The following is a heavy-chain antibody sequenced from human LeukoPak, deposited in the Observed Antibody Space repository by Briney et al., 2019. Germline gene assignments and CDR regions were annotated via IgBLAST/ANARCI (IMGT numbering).Heavy chain of an antibody. D-gene: IGHD4-11*01. Sequence: VASVKVPCKASGGTFSNYAISWVRQAPGQGLEWMGRIIPMFGTTNYAQKFQGRVTITTDGSTSTAYMEVSSLRIEDTAVYYCASVTVTTWAPDGHMDVWGKGTTVTVSS. CDR2: IIPMFGTT. J-gene: IGHJ6*03. V-gene: IGHV1-69*05. CDR1: GGTFSNYA. CDR3: ASVTVTTWAPDGHMDV.